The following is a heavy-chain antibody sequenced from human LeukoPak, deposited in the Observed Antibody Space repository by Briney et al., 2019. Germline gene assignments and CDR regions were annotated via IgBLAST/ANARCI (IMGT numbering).Heavy chain of an antibody. CDR1: GYTFTNYY. V-gene: IGHV1-46*01. CDR3: ARERGTYYDSSGYSFDY. D-gene: IGHD3-22*01. CDR2: INPSGGST. Sequence: ASVKVSCKAPGYTFTNYYMHWVRQAPGQGLEWMGIINPSGGSTSYAQKFQGRVTMTSDTYTSTVYMELSSLRSEDTAVYYCARERGTYYDSSGYSFDYWGQGTLVTVSS. J-gene: IGHJ4*02.